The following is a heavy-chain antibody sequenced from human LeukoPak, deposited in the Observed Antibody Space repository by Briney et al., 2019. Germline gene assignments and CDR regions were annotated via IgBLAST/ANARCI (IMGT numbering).Heavy chain of an antibody. J-gene: IGHJ4*02. CDR1: GYSFTSYW. CDR3: ARRKRRYDFWSGYYAFDY. Sequence: GESLKISCKRSGYSFTSYWIGWVRQMPGKGLEWMGIIYPGDSDNRYSPSFQGQVTISADKSISTAYLQWSSLKASDTAMYYCARRKRRYDFWSGYYAFDYWGQGTLVTVSS. CDR2: IYPGDSDN. V-gene: IGHV5-51*01. D-gene: IGHD3-3*01.